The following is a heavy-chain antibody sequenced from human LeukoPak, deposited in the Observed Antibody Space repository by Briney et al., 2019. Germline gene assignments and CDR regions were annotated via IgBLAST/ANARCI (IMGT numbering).Heavy chain of an antibody. CDR3: ARGHSGSYQNLDY. CDR1: GYTLTGYY. CDR2: INPNSGGT. Sequence: VASVKVSCKASGYTLTGYYMHWVRQAPGQGLEWMGWINPNSGGTNYAQKFQGWVTMTRDTSISTAYMELSRLRSDDTAVYYCARGHSGSYQNLDYWGQGTLVTVSS. J-gene: IGHJ4*02. D-gene: IGHD1-26*01. V-gene: IGHV1-2*04.